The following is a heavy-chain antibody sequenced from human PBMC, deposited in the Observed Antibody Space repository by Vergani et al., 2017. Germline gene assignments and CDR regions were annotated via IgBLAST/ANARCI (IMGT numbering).Heavy chain of an antibody. Sequence: QMQLVQSGPEVKKPGTSVKVSCKASGFTFTSSAMQWVRQARGQRLEWIGWIVVGSGNTNYAQKFQERVTITRDMSTSTAYMELSSLRSEDTAVYYCARESGMRWFGEFLDGGNWFDPWGQGTLVTVSS. CDR2: IVVGSGNT. D-gene: IGHD3-10*01. V-gene: IGHV1-58*02. CDR1: GFTFTSSA. J-gene: IGHJ5*02. CDR3: ARESGMRWFGEFLDGGNWFDP.